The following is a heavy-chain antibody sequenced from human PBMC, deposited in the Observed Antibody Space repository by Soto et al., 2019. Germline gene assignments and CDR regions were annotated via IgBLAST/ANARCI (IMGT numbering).Heavy chain of an antibody. D-gene: IGHD1-1*01. CDR2: ISGSAGNT. CDR3: AKDPSNWPYYFDS. Sequence: PGGSLRLSCVVSGFTFSSYAMSWVRQAPGRGLEWVSAISGSAGNTYFADSVKGRFTISRDHSKNTLYLQMNSLRAEDTAVYYCAKDPSNWPYYFDSWGQGTLVTVSS. CDR1: GFTFSSYA. J-gene: IGHJ4*02. V-gene: IGHV3-23*01.